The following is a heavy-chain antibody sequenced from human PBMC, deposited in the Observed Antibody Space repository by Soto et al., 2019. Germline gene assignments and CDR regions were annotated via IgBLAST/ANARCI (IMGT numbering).Heavy chain of an antibody. D-gene: IGHD3-10*01. CDR3: AGGLILWFGELSRRGGYYYCMDV. CDR1: GGSFSGYQ. Sequence: QVQLQQWGAGLLKPSETLSLTCAVYGGSFSGYQWSWIRQTPGKGLEWIGEINDSGNINYNPSRKSRVTMLIDTPKTQTSRQLSSVSAADTAVYYCAGGLILWFGELSRRGGYYYCMDVWGKGTTVTVSS. V-gene: IGHV4-34*01. J-gene: IGHJ6*03. CDR2: INDSGNI.